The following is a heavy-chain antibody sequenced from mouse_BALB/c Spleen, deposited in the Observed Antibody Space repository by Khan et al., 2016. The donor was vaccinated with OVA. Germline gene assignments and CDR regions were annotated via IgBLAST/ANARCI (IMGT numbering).Heavy chain of an antibody. J-gene: IGHJ2*01. CDR1: GYSITSDYA. Sequence: EVQLQESGPGLVKPSQSLSLTCTVTGYSITSDYAWNWIRQFPGNKLEWMGYISYSGSTSYNPSLKSRISITRDTSKNQFFLQLNSVTTEDTATYYCARVDYGSSLFDYWGQGTTLTVSS. V-gene: IGHV3-2*02. CDR2: ISYSGST. CDR3: ARVDYGSSLFDY. D-gene: IGHD1-1*01.